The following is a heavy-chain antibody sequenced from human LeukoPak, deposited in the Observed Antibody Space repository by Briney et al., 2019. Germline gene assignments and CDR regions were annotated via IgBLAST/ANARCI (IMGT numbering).Heavy chain of an antibody. CDR2: INTNTGNP. D-gene: IGHD3-22*01. J-gene: IGHJ6*02. V-gene: IGHV7-4-1*02. Sequence: GASVKVSCKASGYTFTSYAMNWVRQAPGQGLEWMGWINTNTGNPTYAQGFTGRFVFSLDTSVSTAYLQISSLKAEDTAVYYCARDHYDSSGYYYYYYGMDVWGQGTTVTVSS. CDR1: GYTFTSYA. CDR3: ARDHYDSSGYYYYYYGMDV.